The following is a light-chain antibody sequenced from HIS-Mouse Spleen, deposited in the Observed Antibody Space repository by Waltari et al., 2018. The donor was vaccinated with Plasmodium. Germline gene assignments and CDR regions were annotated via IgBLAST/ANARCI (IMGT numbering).Light chain of an antibody. Sequence: SYELTQPPSVSVSPGQTARITCSGDALPKKYAYWYQQKSGQAPVLVIYEDSKRPSGIPEGVSGSSAGTMATLTISGGQVEDEADYYCYSTDSSGNHRVFGGGTKLTVL. CDR1: ALPKKY. CDR2: EDS. J-gene: IGLJ3*02. V-gene: IGLV3-10*01. CDR3: YSTDSSGNHRV.